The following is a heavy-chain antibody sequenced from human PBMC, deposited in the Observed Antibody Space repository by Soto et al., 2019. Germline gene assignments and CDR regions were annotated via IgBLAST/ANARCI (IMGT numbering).Heavy chain of an antibody. CDR1: GFTFSSYW. V-gene: IGHV3-74*01. Sequence: EVQLVESGGGLVQPWGSLRVSCAASGFTFSSYWMHWVRQAPGKRLVWVSRINSDGSSTSYADSVKGRFTISRDNAKNALYLQMNSLRAEDTAIYYCARRGAVAGLHYWGQGTLVTVSS. D-gene: IGHD6-19*01. CDR2: INSDGSST. CDR3: ARRGAVAGLHY. J-gene: IGHJ4*02.